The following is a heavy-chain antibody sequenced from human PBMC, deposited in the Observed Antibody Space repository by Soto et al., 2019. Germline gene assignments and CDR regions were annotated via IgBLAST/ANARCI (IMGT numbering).Heavy chain of an antibody. CDR1: GFIFSDYG. V-gene: IGHV3-30*18. Sequence: PXGSLRLSCVVSGFIFSDYGKHGVRQAPGKGLEWVALISYDGGNRYYADPVKGRFTISRDNSKNTLYLQMNSLRAEDTAVYYCAKDRPVKARSGSLSSWGQGTLVTVS. J-gene: IGHJ4*02. CDR3: AKDRPVKARSGSLSS. CDR2: ISYDGGNR. D-gene: IGHD1-26*01.